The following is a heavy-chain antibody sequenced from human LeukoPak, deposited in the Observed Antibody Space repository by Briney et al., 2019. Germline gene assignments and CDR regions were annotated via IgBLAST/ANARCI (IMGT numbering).Heavy chain of an antibody. D-gene: IGHD6-13*01. CDR1: GFTFSSHA. CDR2: ISGSGGST. CDR3: AKDSDYSSSWYSPIDTFDI. V-gene: IGHV3-23*01. J-gene: IGHJ3*02. Sequence: PGGSLRLSCAASGFTFSSHAMSWVRQAPGKGLEWVSAISGSGGSTYYADSVKGRFTISRDNSKNTLHLQMNSLRAEDTAVYFCAKDSDYSSSWYSPIDTFDIWGQGTMVTVSS.